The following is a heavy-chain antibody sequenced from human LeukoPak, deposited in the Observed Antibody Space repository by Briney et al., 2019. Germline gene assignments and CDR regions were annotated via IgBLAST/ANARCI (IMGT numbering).Heavy chain of an antibody. Sequence: GGSLRLSCAASGFTFGTFAMHWVRQAPGKGLEWVAIISYDERQEYYADSVKGRFTISRDNSKNTLYLQMNSLRAEDTAVYYCARDYLLRGSERWLQLPDYWGQGTLVTVSS. CDR1: GFTFGTFA. J-gene: IGHJ4*02. CDR3: ARDYLLRGSERWLQLPDY. D-gene: IGHD5-24*01. CDR2: ISYDERQE. V-gene: IGHV3-30*04.